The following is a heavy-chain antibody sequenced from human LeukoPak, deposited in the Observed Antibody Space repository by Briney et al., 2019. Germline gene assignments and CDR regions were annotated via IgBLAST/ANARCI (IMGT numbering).Heavy chain of an antibody. CDR3: VRLWFGAFDI. CDR1: GFTFTFSS. Sequence: GGSLRLSCATSGFTFTFSSMNWVRQAPGKGLEWVSYISSSGSTIYYADSVKGRFTIPRDNAKNSLYLQMNSLRAEDTAVYYSVRLWFGAFDIWGQGTMVTVSS. V-gene: IGHV3-48*03. D-gene: IGHD3-10*01. J-gene: IGHJ3*02. CDR2: ISSSGSTI.